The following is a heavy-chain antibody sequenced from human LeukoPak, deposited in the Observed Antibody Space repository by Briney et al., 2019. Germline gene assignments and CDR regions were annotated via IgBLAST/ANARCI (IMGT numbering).Heavy chain of an antibody. D-gene: IGHD5-24*01. Sequence: SVKVSCKASGGTFSSYAISWVRQAPGQGLEWMGGIIPIFGTANYAQKFQGRVTITADKSTSTAYMELSSLRSEDTAVYYCARDGWLQLHAFDIWGQGTMVTVSS. V-gene: IGHV1-69*06. J-gene: IGHJ3*02. CDR3: ARDGWLQLHAFDI. CDR1: GGTFSSYA. CDR2: IIPIFGTA.